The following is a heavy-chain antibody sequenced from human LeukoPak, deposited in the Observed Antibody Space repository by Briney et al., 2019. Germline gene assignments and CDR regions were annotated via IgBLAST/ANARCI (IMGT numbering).Heavy chain of an antibody. CDR2: VSSSGETT. D-gene: IGHD3-10*01. J-gene: IGHJ4*02. CDR3: AKEGGLWCGGLFSRYVDF. V-gene: IGHV3-23*01. Sequence: TGGSLRLSCAGSGFSFSTYGMTWVRQAPGKGLEWVSSVSSSGETTYYADSVKGRFTISRDNSKSTLYLQMNSLRVEDTALYYCAKEGGLWCGGLFSRYVDFWGQGTLVSVSS. CDR1: GFSFSTYG.